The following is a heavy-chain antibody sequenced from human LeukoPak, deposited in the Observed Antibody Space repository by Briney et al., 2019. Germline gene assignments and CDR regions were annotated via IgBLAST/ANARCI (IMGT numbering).Heavy chain of an antibody. D-gene: IGHD6-6*01. CDR3: ARADSSIAARLSRSSIFNYYYMDV. J-gene: IGHJ6*03. Sequence: PGGSLRLSCAASGFTFISYWMSWVRQAPGKGLEWVTHIKQDGSEKYYVDSVKGRFTISRDNAKNSLYLQMNSLRAEDTAVYYCARADSSIAARLSRSSIFNYYYMDVWGKGTTVTVSS. V-gene: IGHV3-7*01. CDR2: IKQDGSEK. CDR1: GFTFISYW.